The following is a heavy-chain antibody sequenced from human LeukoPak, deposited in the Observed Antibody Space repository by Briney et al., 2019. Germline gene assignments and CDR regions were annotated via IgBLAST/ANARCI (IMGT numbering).Heavy chain of an antibody. J-gene: IGHJ4*02. V-gene: IGHV3-66*02. Sequence: GGSLRLSCAASGFTVSSNYMSWVRQAPGKGLEWVSVIYSGGSTYYADSVKGRFTISRDNSKNTLYLQMNSLRAEDTAVYYCAKDLRVSMTTVTNYYFDYWGQGTLVTVSS. D-gene: IGHD4-17*01. CDR3: AKDLRVSMTTVTNYYFDY. CDR1: GFTVSSNY. CDR2: IYSGGST.